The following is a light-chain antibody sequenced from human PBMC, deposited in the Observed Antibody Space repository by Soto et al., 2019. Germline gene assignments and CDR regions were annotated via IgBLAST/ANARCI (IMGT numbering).Light chain of an antibody. V-gene: IGKV3-20*01. CDR2: DAY. Sequence: EIVLTQSPGTLSLSPGERATLSCRASQSVGHMFLAWFQQKPGQAPRLLIFDAYRRATGIPDRFSGSGSGTNFALTISRLEPEDFAVYYCQQYDTSPRTFGQGTKVDIK. J-gene: IGKJ1*01. CDR3: QQYDTSPRT. CDR1: QSVGHMF.